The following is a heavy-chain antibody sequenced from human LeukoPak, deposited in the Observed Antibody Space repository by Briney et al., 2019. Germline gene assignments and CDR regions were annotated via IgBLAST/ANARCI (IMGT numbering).Heavy chain of an antibody. J-gene: IGHJ3*01. Sequence: PSATLSLTCSVSGDSISSRKWWTWVRQTPEKGLEWIGEIFHTGSTNYNPSVESRVTISIDKSKNQFSLMLKSVTAADTALYYCARGMWFDTLFSTFDVWGRGTMVSVSS. CDR3: ARGMWFDTLFSTFDV. D-gene: IGHD3-10*01. CDR1: GDSISSRKW. CDR2: IFHTGST. V-gene: IGHV4-4*02.